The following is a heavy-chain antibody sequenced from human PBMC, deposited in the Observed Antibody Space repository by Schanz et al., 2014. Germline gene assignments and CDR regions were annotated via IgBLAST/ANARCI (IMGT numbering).Heavy chain of an antibody. D-gene: IGHD2-15*01. CDR1: GYTFTSYA. CDR3: AIGRGCTGGSCYSWFDL. V-gene: IGHV1-8*01. CDR2: MNPDSGNT. J-gene: IGHJ5*02. Sequence: VQLVQSGAEVKRPGASVRVSCKASGYTFTSYAFNWVRQAPGQGLEWMGWMNPDSGNTGYAQKFQGRVTMTRNTSISTAYMELSSLRSEDTAVYYCAIGRGCTGGSCYSWFDLWGQGTLVTVAS.